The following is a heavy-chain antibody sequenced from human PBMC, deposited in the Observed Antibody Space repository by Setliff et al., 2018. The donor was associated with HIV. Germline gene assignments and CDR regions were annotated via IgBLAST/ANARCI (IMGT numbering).Heavy chain of an antibody. CDR1: GGSISSGSYY. CDR2: IHTSGST. V-gene: IGHV4-61*09. D-gene: IGHD3-10*01. J-gene: IGHJ4*02. Sequence: PSETLSLTCTVSGGSISSGSYYWSWIRQPAGKGLEWIGHIHTSGSTKYNPSLKGRVTISADTSKNQFSLNLSSVTAAETAVYYCARVGYHGSGRYSFDYWGQGTLVTV. CDR3: ARVGYHGSGRYSFDY.